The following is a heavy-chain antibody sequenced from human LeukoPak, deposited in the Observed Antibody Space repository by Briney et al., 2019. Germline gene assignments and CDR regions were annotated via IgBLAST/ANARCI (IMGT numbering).Heavy chain of an antibody. J-gene: IGHJ4*02. CDR2: IRSKAYGGTT. V-gene: IGHV3-49*03. CDR3: TRSGWSYYHGSGSYYY. Sequence: GGSLRLSCAASGFTFGDYAMSWFRQAPGKGLEWVGFIRSKAYGGTTEYAASVKGRFTISRDDSKSIAYLQMNSLKTEDTAVYYCTRSGWSYYHGSGSYYYWGQGTLVTVSS. CDR1: GFTFGDYA. D-gene: IGHD3-10*01.